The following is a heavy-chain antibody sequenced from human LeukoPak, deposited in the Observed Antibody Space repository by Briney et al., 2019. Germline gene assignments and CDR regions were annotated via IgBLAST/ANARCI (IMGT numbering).Heavy chain of an antibody. CDR3: ARALKWFGELRPTYYYYYYMDV. V-gene: IGHV4-34*01. CDR2: INHSGST. J-gene: IGHJ6*03. Sequence: SETLSLTCAVYGGSFSGYYWSWIRQPPGKGLEWIGEINHSGSTNYNPSLKSRVTISVDTSKNQFSLKLSSVTAAGTAVYYCARALKWFGELRPTYYYYYYMDVWGKGTTVTVSS. D-gene: IGHD3-10*01. CDR1: GGSFSGYY.